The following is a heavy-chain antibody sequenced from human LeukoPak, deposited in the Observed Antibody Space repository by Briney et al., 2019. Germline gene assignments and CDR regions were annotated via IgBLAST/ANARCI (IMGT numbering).Heavy chain of an antibody. V-gene: IGHV5-51*01. CDR3: ARTIYSNPSETHYNWFDP. CDR1: VYSFTSYW. Sequence: GESLKISCKGSVYSFTSYWIGWVRQMPGKGLEWMGIIYPGDSDTRYSPSFQGQVTISADKSISTAYLQWSSLKASDTAMYYCARTIYSNPSETHYNWFDPWGQGTLVTVSS. J-gene: IGHJ5*02. CDR2: IYPGDSDT. D-gene: IGHD4-11*01.